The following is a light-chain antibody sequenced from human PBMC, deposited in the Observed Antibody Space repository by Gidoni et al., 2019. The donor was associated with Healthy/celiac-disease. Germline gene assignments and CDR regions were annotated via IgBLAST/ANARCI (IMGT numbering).Light chain of an antibody. CDR2: GAS. Sequence: EIVMTQSPATLSVSPGERATLSCRASQSVSSNLAWYQQKPGQAPRLLIYGASTRATEFTLTISSLQSEDFAVYYCQQYNNWRTFGQGTKVEI. CDR3: QQYNNWRT. CDR1: QSVSSN. V-gene: IGKV3-15*01. J-gene: IGKJ1*01.